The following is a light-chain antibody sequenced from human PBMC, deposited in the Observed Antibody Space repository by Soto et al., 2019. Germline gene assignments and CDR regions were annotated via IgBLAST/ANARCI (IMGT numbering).Light chain of an antibody. CDR2: VAS. CDR3: QQYGSSPQT. V-gene: IGKV3-20*01. J-gene: IGKJ1*01. CDR1: QSVYSN. Sequence: IVITQFQATLSVTPGERDTLSCMASQSVYSNVARYQQRPGQAARLLIYVASGRATGIPDRFSGSGSGTDFTLTLCRLEPEDFAVYCCQQYGSSPQTFCQGTKV.